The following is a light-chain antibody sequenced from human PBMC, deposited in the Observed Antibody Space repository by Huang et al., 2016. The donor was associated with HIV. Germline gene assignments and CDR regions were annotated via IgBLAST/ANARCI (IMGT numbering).Light chain of an antibody. CDR2: AAS. J-gene: IGKJ2*01. Sequence: DIQMTQSPSSLSASVGDRVTITCRASQSIRRSLIWYQQKPGKAPKLLIYAASSLQSGVPSRFSGSGSGTDFTLTISSLQPEDFATYYCQQSYSTPTFGQGTKLEIK. V-gene: IGKV1-39*01. CDR1: QSIRRS. CDR3: QQSYSTPT.